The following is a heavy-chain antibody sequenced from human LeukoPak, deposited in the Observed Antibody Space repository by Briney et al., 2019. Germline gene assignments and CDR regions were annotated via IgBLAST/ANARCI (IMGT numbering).Heavy chain of an antibody. CDR3: ARGTHRIPNMSVYCSSTSCYHPLGYGMDV. Sequence: ASVKVSCKASGYTFTGYYMHWVRQAPGQGLEWMGWINPNSGGTNYAQKFQGRVTMTRDTSISTAYMELSRLRSDDTAVYYCARGTHRIPNMSVYCSSTSCYHPLGYGMDVWGQGTTVTVSS. J-gene: IGHJ6*02. V-gene: IGHV1-2*02. CDR2: INPNSGGT. D-gene: IGHD2-2*01. CDR1: GYTFTGYY.